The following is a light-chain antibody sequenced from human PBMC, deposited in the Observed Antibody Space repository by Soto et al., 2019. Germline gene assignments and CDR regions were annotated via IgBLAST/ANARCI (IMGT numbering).Light chain of an antibody. CDR1: QSISTW. Sequence: DIQMTQSPSTLSAYVGDRVTFTCRASQSISTWLAWYQQKPGKAPKLLIYDASSLQSDVPSRFSGSGSGTEFTLTISALQTDDFACYYCQQYMNYATFGQGTKVEIK. CDR2: DAS. CDR3: QQYMNYAT. J-gene: IGKJ1*01. V-gene: IGKV1-5*01.